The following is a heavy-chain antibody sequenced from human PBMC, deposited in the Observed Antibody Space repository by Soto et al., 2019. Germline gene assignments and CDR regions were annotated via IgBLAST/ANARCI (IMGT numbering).Heavy chain of an antibody. CDR3: ARGSNPIYYGSGSYLGPYYMDV. J-gene: IGHJ6*03. D-gene: IGHD3-10*01. CDR1: GFTFSSYS. V-gene: IGHV3-21*01. CDR2: ISSSSSYI. Sequence: GGSLRLSCAASGFTFSSYSMNWVRQAPGKGLEWVSSISSSSSYIYYADSVKGRFTISRDNAKNSLYLQMNSLRAEDTAVYYCARGSNPIYYGSGSYLGPYYMDVWGKGTTVTVSS.